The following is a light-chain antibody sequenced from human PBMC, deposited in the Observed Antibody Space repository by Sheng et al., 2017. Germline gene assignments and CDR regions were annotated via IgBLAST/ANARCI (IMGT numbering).Light chain of an antibody. Sequence: QTVVTQEPSFSVSPGGTVTLTCGLSSGSVSTNYYPSWYQQTPGQAPRTLIYTTNTRSSGVPDRFSGSILGNKAALTITGAQADDESDYYCSSYTSSRTYVFGTGTKVTVL. V-gene: IGLV8-61*01. CDR3: SSYTSSRTYV. J-gene: IGLJ1*01. CDR2: TTN. CDR1: SGSVSTNYY.